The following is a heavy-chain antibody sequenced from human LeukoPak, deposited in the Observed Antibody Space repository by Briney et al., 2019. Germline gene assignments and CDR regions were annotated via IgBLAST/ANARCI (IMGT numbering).Heavy chain of an antibody. CDR1: GFTFSSYA. CDR2: IKQDGSEK. CDR3: ARRSGSYYFDAFDI. J-gene: IGHJ3*02. Sequence: GGSLRLSCAASGFTFSSYAMSWVRQVPGKGLEWVANIKQDGSEKNYVDSVKGRFTISRDNAKNSLFVQMNSLRAEDTAVYYCARRSGSYYFDAFDIWGQGTIVTVSP. D-gene: IGHD1-26*01. V-gene: IGHV3-7*01.